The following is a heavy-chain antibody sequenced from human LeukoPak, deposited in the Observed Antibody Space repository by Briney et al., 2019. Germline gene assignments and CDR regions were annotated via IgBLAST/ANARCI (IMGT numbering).Heavy chain of an antibody. Sequence: ASVKVSCKASGYTFTGYYMHWVRQAPGQGLEWMGWINPNSGGTNYAQKFQGRVTMTRDTSISTTYMELSRLRSDDTAVYYCARDWFGELLNWFDPWGQGTLVTVSS. J-gene: IGHJ5*02. CDR2: INPNSGGT. CDR3: ARDWFGELLNWFDP. V-gene: IGHV1-2*02. CDR1: GYTFTGYY. D-gene: IGHD3-10*01.